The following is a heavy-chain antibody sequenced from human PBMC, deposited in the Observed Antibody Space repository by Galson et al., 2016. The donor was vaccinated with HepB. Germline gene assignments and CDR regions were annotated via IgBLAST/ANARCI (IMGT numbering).Heavy chain of an antibody. CDR2: IYHSGSI. V-gene: IGHV4-4*02. CDR1: GGSIISTNW. CDR3: VRDNRDESRGYYPNFDY. Sequence: ETLSLTCAVSGGSIISTNWWSWVRQPPGKGLEWIGEIYHSGSINYNPSLKSRVTMSVDKSKNHFSMKLNSVTAADTAVYYCVRDNRDESRGYYPNFDYWGQGTLVTVSS. D-gene: IGHD3-22*01. J-gene: IGHJ4*02.